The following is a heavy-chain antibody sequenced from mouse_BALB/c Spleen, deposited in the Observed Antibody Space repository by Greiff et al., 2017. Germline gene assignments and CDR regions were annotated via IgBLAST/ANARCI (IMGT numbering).Heavy chain of an antibody. CDR1: GYAFSSYW. CDR2: IYPGDGDT. D-gene: IGHD2-12*01. V-gene: IGHV1-80*01. J-gene: IGHJ4*01. CDR3: ARGCYSVAMDY. Sequence: VQLQQSGAELVRPGSSVKISCKASGYAFSSYWMNWVKQRPGQGLEWIGQIYPGDGDTNYNGKFKGKATLTADKSSSTAYMQLSSLTSEDSAVYFCARGCYSVAMDYWGQGTSVTVSS.